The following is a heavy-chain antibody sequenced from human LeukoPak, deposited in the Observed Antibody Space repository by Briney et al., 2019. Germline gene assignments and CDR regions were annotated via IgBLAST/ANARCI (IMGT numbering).Heavy chain of an antibody. CDR1: GGSISSSSYY. V-gene: IGHV4-39*01. J-gene: IGHJ4*02. CDR3: ARGRSDYDTVGDY. CDR2: IYYSGST. D-gene: IGHD5-12*01. Sequence: PSETLSLTCTVSGGSISSSSYYWGWIRQPPGKGLEWIGSIYYSGSTYYNPSLKSRVTIPVDTSKNQFSLKLSSVTAADTAVYYCARGRSDYDTVGDYWGQGTLVTVSS.